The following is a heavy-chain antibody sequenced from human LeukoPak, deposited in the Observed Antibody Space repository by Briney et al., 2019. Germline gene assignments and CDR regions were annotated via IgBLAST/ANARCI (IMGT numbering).Heavy chain of an antibody. V-gene: IGHV4-34*01. Sequence: PSETLSLTCAVYGGSFSGYYWSWIRQPPGKGLEWIGEINHSGSTNYNPSLKSRVTISVDTSKNQFSLNLSSVTAADTAVYFCARVLGRSWYVSYGMDVWGQGTTVTVSS. CDR2: INHSGST. J-gene: IGHJ6*02. CDR3: ARVLGRSWYVSYGMDV. CDR1: GGSFSGYY. D-gene: IGHD6-13*01.